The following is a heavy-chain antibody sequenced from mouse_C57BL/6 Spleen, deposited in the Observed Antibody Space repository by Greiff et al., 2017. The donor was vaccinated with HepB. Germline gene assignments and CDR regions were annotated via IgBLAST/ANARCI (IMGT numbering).Heavy chain of an antibody. CDR2: IDPNSGGT. Sequence: QVQLQQPGAELVKPGASVKLSCKASGYTFASYWMHWVKQRPGRGLEWIGRIDPNSGGTKYNEKFKSKATLTVDKPSSTAYMQLSSLTSEDSAVYYCARSGITTVVAKEGAMDYWGQGTSVTVSS. J-gene: IGHJ4*01. D-gene: IGHD1-1*01. CDR1: GYTFASYW. CDR3: ARSGITTVVAKEGAMDY. V-gene: IGHV1-72*01.